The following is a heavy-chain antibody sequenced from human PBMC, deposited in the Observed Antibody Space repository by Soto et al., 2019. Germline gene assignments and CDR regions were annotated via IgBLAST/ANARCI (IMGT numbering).Heavy chain of an antibody. Sequence: SVKVSCKASGGSFGNSAINWVRQTPGQGLEWLGGFIPVYRTLNYAQKFQGRVTITADESTGTAYTTLSSLASDDTAVYYCATGVIWIGYFTVDSWGQGTRVTVSS. CDR1: GGSFGNSA. V-gene: IGHV1-69*13. CDR2: FIPVYRTL. D-gene: IGHD3-3*01. CDR3: ATGVIWIGYFTVDS. J-gene: IGHJ4*02.